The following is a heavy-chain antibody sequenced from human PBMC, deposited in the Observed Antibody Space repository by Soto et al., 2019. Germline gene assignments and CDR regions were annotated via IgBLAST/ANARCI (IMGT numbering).Heavy chain of an antibody. J-gene: IGHJ4*02. V-gene: IGHV1-2*04. CDR2: INPNSGGT. CDR1: GYTFTSSY. D-gene: IGHD6-13*01. CDR3: ARDTGGYSSSWYDY. Sequence: ASVKVSCKASGYTFTSSYMHWVRQAPGQGLEWMGWINPNSGGTNYAQKFQGWVTMTRDTAISTAYMELSSLRSEDTAVYYCARDTGGYSSSWYDYWGQGTLVTVSS.